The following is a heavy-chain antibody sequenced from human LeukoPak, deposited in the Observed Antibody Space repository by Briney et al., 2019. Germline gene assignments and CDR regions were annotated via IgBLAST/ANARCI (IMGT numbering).Heavy chain of an antibody. CDR3: ARTPRSYDYVWGSYRPNYYYYMDV. V-gene: IGHV3-21*01. J-gene: IGHJ6*03. D-gene: IGHD3-16*02. CDR2: ISSSSSYI. Sequence: TGGSLRLSCAASGSTFSSYSMNWVRQAPGKGLEWVSSISSSSSYIYYADSVKGRFTISRDNAKNSLYLQMNSLRAEDTAVYYCARTPRSYDYVWGSYRPNYYYYMDVWGKGTTVTVSS. CDR1: GSTFSSYS.